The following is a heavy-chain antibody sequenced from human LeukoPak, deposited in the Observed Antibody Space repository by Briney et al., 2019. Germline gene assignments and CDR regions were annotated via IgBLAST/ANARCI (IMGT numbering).Heavy chain of an antibody. CDR1: GGTFSSYA. D-gene: IGHD2-15*01. J-gene: IGHJ6*03. CDR2: IIPIFGTA. V-gene: IGHV1-69*06. CDR3: ASGRLLYYYYYYMDV. Sequence: ASVKVSCKASGGTFSSYAISWVRQAPEQGLEWMGGIIPIFGTANYAQKFQGRVTITADKSTSTAYMELSSLRSEDTAVYYCASGRLLYYYYYYMDVWGKGTTVTVSS.